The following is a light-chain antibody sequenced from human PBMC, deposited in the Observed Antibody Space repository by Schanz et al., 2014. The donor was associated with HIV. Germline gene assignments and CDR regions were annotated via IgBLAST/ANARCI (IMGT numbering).Light chain of an antibody. V-gene: IGLV2-14*01. J-gene: IGLJ3*02. Sequence: SALTQPASVSGSPGQSITISCTGTSGDIGTYAAVSWYQQHPDKAPKLMIYEVTKRPSGVPDRSSGSKSGNTAYLTVSGLQAEEEGDYYCQSLDSSLNGVLFGGGTKLTVL. CDR3: QSLDSSLNGVL. CDR2: EVT. CDR1: SGDIGTYAA.